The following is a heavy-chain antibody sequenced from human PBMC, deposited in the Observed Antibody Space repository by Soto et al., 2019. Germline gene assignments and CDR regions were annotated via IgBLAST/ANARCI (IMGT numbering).Heavy chain of an antibody. CDR2: INAGNGNT. CDR3: AVGSSSSSDLYYYYYMDV. D-gene: IGHD6-6*01. CDR1: GYECTSWA. Sequence: APVRVECRGSGYECTSWATPWVRKAPGQRLEWMGWINAGNGNTKYSQKFQGRVTITRDTSASTAYMELSSLRSEDTAVYYCAVGSSSSSDLYYYYYMDVWGKGTTVTVSS. V-gene: IGHV1-3*01. J-gene: IGHJ6*03.